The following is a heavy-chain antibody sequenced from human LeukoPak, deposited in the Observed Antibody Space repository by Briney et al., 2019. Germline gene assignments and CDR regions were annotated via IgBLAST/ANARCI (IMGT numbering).Heavy chain of an antibody. Sequence: GGSLRLSCAASGFTFSSYWMHWVRQAPGKGLVWVSRINSDGSSTSYADSVKGRFTISRDNAKNTLYLQMNSLRAEDTAVYYCARARNSGYAPRVPFDPWGRGTLVTVSS. J-gene: IGHJ5*02. CDR3: ARARNSGYAPRVPFDP. V-gene: IGHV3-74*01. CDR2: INSDGSST. CDR1: GFTFSSYW. D-gene: IGHD5-12*01.